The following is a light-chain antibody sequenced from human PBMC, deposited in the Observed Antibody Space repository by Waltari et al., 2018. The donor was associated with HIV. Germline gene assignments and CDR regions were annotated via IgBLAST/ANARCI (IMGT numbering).Light chain of an antibody. V-gene: IGKV3-20*01. J-gene: IGKJ1*01. CDR1: QTISTSY. CDR2: GVS. CDR3: QQYGNSLT. Sequence: ETVLTQSPGTMSLSPGERATLSCRASQTISTSYLAWYQQKRGQAPRLLISGVSSRATGLPDRFSGSGSGTDFPLTISRLEPDDSAVYFCQQYGNSLTFGQGTKVEIK.